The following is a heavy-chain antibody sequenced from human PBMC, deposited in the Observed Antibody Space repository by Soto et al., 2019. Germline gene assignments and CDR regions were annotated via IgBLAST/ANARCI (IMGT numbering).Heavy chain of an antibody. V-gene: IGHV1-69*13. CDR2: IIPIFGTA. CDR1: GGGNLRDYR. CDR3: ARGENQQNYYYGMDV. J-gene: IGHJ6*02. Sequence: SVKVSCKASGGGNLRDYRTTWVRRAPGQGLEWMGGIIPIFGTANYAQKFQGRVTITADESTSTAYMELSSLRSEDTAVYYCARGENQQNYYYGMDVWGQGTTVTVSS.